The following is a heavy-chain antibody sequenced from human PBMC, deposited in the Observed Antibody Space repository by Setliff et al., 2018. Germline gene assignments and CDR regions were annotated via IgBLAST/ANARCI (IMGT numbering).Heavy chain of an antibody. CDR2: IHYSGST. V-gene: IGHV4-31*03. CDR1: GASISSGSYY. J-gene: IGHJ4*02. Sequence: SETLSLTCSVSGASISSGSYYWNWIRQRPGRGLEWIGYIHYSGSTYYSPSLKSRLTISVDTSKNQFSLKLTSVTAADTAVYYCARTGTYRYFDYWGQGTRVTVSS. D-gene: IGHD1-1*01. CDR3: ARTGTYRYFDY.